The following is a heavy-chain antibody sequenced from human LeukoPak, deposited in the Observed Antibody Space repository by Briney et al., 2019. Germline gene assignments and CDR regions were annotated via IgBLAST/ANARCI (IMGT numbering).Heavy chain of an antibody. V-gene: IGHV5-51*01. D-gene: IGHD7-27*01. CDR1: GYSFASYW. CDR3: ARHNNWGFDY. Sequence: GESLKISCKASGYSFASYWTGWVRQMSGKGLEWMAIIHPNDASTIYSPSFQGQVTISADKSINTAYLQWSTLKASDTAIYYCARHNNWGFDYWDRGTLLTVSP. CDR2: IHPNDAST. J-gene: IGHJ4*02.